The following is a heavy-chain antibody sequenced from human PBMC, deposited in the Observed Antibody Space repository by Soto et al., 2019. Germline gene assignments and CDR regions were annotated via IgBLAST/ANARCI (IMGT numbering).Heavy chain of an antibody. CDR1: GFTFSIYS. CDR2: MTSDSKTI. CDR3: TRGVSFGFDF. J-gene: IGHJ3*01. D-gene: IGHD3-3*01. V-gene: IGHV3-48*01. Sequence: QPGGSLRLSCVASGFTFSIYSMNWVRQAPGKGLEWVSYMTSDSKTIHYADSVKGRFTISRDNAKNSVFLQMNSLRAEDTAVYYCTRGVSFGFDFWGQGTMVTVSS.